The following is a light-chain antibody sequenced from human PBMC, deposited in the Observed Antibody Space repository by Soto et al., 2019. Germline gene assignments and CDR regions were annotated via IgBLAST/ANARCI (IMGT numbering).Light chain of an antibody. CDR3: QQSYTPQIT. CDR1: ETITSY. V-gene: IGKV1-39*01. CDR2: LAS. Sequence: DIQMTQSPSSLSASVGDRITITCRASETITSYLHWYQQIPGKAPRLLIFLASNLQRGVPPRFSGSGSGTNFTLTISGLQPEDFAIYFCQQSYTPQITFGGGTKVDIK. J-gene: IGKJ4*01.